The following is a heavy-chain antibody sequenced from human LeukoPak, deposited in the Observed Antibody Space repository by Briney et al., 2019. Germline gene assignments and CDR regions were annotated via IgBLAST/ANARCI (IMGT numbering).Heavy chain of an antibody. CDR1: GDTFSSYA. J-gene: IGHJ6*02. CDR2: IIPFFGTA. D-gene: IGHD2-2*01. V-gene: IGHV1-69*13. CDR3: ASWNCSSTGCQVYYYGMDV. Sequence: ASVKVSCKASGDTFSSYAISWVRQAPGQGLEWMGGIIPFFGTADSTQKFQGRVTITADESTSTAYMELSNLRSEDTAVYYCASWNCSSTGCQVYYYGMDVWGQGTTVTVSS.